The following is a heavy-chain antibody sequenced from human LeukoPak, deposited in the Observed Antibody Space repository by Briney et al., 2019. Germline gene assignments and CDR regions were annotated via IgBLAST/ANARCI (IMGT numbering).Heavy chain of an antibody. D-gene: IGHD6-19*01. CDR3: ARDGSYRVREWLVPYY. J-gene: IGHJ4*02. Sequence: ASVKVSCKASGGTFSSYAISWVRQAPGQGLEWMGRIIPILGIANYAQKFQGRVTITADKSTSTAYMELSSLRSEDTAVYYCARDGSYRVREWLVPYYWGQGTLVAVSS. CDR2: IIPILGIA. CDR1: GGTFSSYA. V-gene: IGHV1-69*04.